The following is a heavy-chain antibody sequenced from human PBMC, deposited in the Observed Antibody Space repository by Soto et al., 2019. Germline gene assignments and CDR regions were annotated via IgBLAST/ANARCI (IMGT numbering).Heavy chain of an antibody. D-gene: IGHD6-19*01. V-gene: IGHV1-18*01. CDR3: GRDPEAGTNLGY. J-gene: IGHJ4*02. CDR1: GYTFTTYG. Sequence: QVQLVQSGAEVKKPGASVKVSCKASGYTFTTYGITWVRQAPGQGLEWMGWINAYNGNTNYAQKLQGRVTMTTDTPTSTASRELCSLVSGNTPVYCFGRDPEAGTNLGYLGQGTLVSVSS. CDR2: INAYNGNT.